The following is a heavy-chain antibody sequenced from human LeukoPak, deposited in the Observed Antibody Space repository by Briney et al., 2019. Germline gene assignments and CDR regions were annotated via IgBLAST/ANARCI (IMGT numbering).Heavy chain of an antibody. V-gene: IGHV4-34*01. CDR2: INHSGST. D-gene: IGHD6-6*01. Sequence: SETLSLTCAVYGGSFSGYYWSWIRQPPGKGLEWIGEINHSGSTNYNPSLKSRVTISVDTSKNQFSLKLSSVTAADTAVYYCARGVGIAARRGVRGAFDIWGQGTMVTVSS. CDR3: ARGVGIAARRGVRGAFDI. J-gene: IGHJ3*02. CDR1: GGSFSGYY.